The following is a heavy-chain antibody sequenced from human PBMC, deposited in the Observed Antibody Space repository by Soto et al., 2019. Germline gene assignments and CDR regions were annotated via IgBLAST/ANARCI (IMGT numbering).Heavy chain of an antibody. D-gene: IGHD4-17*01. Sequence: QVQLQESGPGLVKPSETLSLTCTVSGVSVSSGSFYWAWIRQPPGKGLEWIGFGSYSGTTNYKPSLKSRVTISVDTSRSQISLKVGSLTAADTAVYYCARGATVTQYDYWGQGTLVTVSS. J-gene: IGHJ4*02. V-gene: IGHV4-61*01. CDR1: GVSVSSGSFY. CDR3: ARGATVTQYDY. CDR2: GSYSGTT.